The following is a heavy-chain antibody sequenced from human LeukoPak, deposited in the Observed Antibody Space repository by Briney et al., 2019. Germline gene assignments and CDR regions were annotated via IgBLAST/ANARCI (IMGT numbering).Heavy chain of an antibody. Sequence: SVKVSCKASGGTFTSYAISWVRQAPGQGLEWMGRIIPIFGTANYAQKFQGRVTITTDESTSTAYMELSSLRSEDTAVYYCAVCIAVAPTKNAFDIWGQGTMVTVSS. J-gene: IGHJ3*02. CDR1: GGTFTSYA. D-gene: IGHD6-19*01. V-gene: IGHV1-69*05. CDR3: AVCIAVAPTKNAFDI. CDR2: IIPIFGTA.